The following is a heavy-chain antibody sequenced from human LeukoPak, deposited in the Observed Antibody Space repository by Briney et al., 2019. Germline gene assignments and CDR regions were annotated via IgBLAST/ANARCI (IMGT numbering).Heavy chain of an antibody. CDR1: AFTFSSYA. CDR3: ARDPPDDYRSYYYYYGMDV. D-gene: IGHD4-11*01. Sequence: GGSLRLSCEASAFTFSSYAMHWVRQAPGRGLEWVAVISYDGSNKYYADSVKGRFTISRDNSKNTLYLQMNSLRAEDTAVYYCARDPPDDYRSYYYYYGMDVWGQGTTVTVSS. J-gene: IGHJ6*02. CDR2: ISYDGSNK. V-gene: IGHV3-30-3*01.